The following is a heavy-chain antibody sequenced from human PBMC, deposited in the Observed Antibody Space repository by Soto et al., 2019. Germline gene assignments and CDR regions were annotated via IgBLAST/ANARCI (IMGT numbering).Heavy chain of an antibody. CDR3: VKDLGVVTAALGY. CDR2: IFWNSTNI. Sequence: EVQLVESGGGLVQPGRSLRLSCAASGFTFDDYAMHWVRQVPGKGLERVSGIFWNSTNIGYADSVNGRFTISRDNARNSLYLQKNSLRSEDTAVYYCVKDLGVVTAALGYWGQGTLVTVSS. D-gene: IGHD2-21*02. V-gene: IGHV3-9*01. J-gene: IGHJ4*02. CDR1: GFTFDDYA.